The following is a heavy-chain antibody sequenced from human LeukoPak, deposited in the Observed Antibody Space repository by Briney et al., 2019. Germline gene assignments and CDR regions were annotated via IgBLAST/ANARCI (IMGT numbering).Heavy chain of an antibody. CDR3: ARDRKLELVFFAVSHWFDP. CDR1: GYTFTSYG. J-gene: IGHJ5*02. D-gene: IGHD1-7*01. Sequence: ASVKVSCKASGYTFTSYGISWVRQAPGQGVEWMGWISAYNGNTNYAQKLQGRVTMTTDTSTSTAYMELRSLRSDDTAVYYCARDRKLELVFFAVSHWFDPWGQGTLVTVSS. V-gene: IGHV1-18*01. CDR2: ISAYNGNT.